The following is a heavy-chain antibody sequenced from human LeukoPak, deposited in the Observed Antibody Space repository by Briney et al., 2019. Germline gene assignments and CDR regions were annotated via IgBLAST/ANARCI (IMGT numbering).Heavy chain of an antibody. V-gene: IGHV4-4*02. J-gene: IGHJ4*02. D-gene: IGHD6-13*01. Sequence: SETLSLTCAVSGGSISSSNWWSWVRQPPGKGLEWIGEIYHSGSTNYNPSLKSRVTISVDKSKNQFSLKLSSVTAADTAVYYCARNPMYSSSWGFDYWGQGTLVTVSS. CDR2: IYHSGST. CDR3: ARNPMYSSSWGFDY. CDR1: GGSISSSNW.